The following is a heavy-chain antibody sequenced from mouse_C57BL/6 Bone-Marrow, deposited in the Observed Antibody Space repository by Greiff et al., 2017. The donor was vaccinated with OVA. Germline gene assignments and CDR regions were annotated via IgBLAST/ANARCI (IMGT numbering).Heavy chain of an antibody. Sequence: QVQLQQSGPELVKPGASVKISCKASGYAFSSSWMNWVKQRPGKGLEWIGRIYPGDGDTNYNGKFKGKATLTADKSSSTAYMQLSSLTSEDSAVYFCARRGNYYGSKSYYFDYWGQGTTLTVSS. J-gene: IGHJ2*01. V-gene: IGHV1-82*01. CDR3: ARRGNYYGSKSYYFDY. CDR1: GYAFSSSW. CDR2: IYPGDGDT. D-gene: IGHD1-1*01.